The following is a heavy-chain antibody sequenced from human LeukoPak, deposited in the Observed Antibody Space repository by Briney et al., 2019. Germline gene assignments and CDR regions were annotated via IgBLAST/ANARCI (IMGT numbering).Heavy chain of an antibody. J-gene: IGHJ4*02. CDR2: IYYSGST. CDR1: GGSISSYY. V-gene: IGHV4-59*12. Sequence: PSETLSLTCTVSGGSISSYYWSWIRQPLGKGLEWIGYIYYSGSTNYNPSLKSRVTISVDTSKNQFSLKLSSVTAADTAVYYCARAASTVTRYLDYWGQGTLVTVSS. CDR3: ARAASTVTRYLDY. D-gene: IGHD4-17*01.